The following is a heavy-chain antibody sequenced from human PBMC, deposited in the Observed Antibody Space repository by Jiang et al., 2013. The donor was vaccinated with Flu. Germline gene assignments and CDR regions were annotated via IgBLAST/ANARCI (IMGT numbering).Heavy chain of an antibody. J-gene: IGHJ5*02. D-gene: IGHD2-8*01. CDR2: IYWNDDK. CDR1: GFSLSTSGVG. Sequence: KPTQTLTLTCTFSGFSLSTSGVGVGWIRQPPGKALEWLALIYWNDDKRYSPSLKSRLTITKDTSKNQVVLTMTNMDPVDTATYYCAHSFEDCTNGVCYIYWFDPWGQGTLVTVSS. V-gene: IGHV2-5*01. CDR3: AHSFEDCTNGVCYIYWFDP.